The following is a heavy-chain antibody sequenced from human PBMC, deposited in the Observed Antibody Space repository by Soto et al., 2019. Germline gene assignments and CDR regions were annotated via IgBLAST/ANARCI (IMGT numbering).Heavy chain of an antibody. V-gene: IGHV3-21*01. CDR2: INSSSSYI. Sequence: PGGSLRLSCAASGFTFSSYAMSWVRQAPGKGLEWVSSINSSSSYIYYADSVKGRFTISRDNAKNSLYLQMNSLRAEDTAVYYCARALPTKMATIRGSLDYWGQGTLVTVSS. CDR3: ARALPTKMATIRGSLDY. D-gene: IGHD5-12*01. CDR1: GFTFSSYA. J-gene: IGHJ4*02.